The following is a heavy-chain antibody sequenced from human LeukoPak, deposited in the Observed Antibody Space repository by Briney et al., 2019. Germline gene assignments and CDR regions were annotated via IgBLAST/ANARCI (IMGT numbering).Heavy chain of an antibody. CDR3: ARDLRGVIVVVPAEFDY. J-gene: IGHJ4*02. Sequence: GASVKVSCKXSGYTFTGYYMHWVQQAPGQGLEWMGGINPNSGGTNYAQKFQGRVTMTRDTSISTAYMELSRLRSDDTAVYYCARDLRGVIVVVPAEFDYWGQGTLVTVSS. CDR1: GYTFTGYY. D-gene: IGHD2-2*01. V-gene: IGHV1-2*02. CDR2: INPNSGGT.